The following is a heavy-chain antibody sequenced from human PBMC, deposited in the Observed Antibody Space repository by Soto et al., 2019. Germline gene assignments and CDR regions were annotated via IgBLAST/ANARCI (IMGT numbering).Heavy chain of an antibody. J-gene: IGHJ3*02. D-gene: IGHD3-22*01. CDR2: VYYSGST. Sequence: SETLSLTCTVSGASISSSYWSWIRQSPGKGLEWIGYVYYSGSTNYNPSLQSRVTISVDTSKNQFSLKLSSVTAADTAAYHGARGDNATSGQPGTWDTWGQATMVTAS. CDR3: ARGDNATSGQPGTWDT. V-gene: IGHV4-59*01. CDR1: GASISSSY.